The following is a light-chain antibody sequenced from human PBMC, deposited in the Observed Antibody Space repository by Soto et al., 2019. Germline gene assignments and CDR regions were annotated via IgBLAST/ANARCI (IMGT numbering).Light chain of an antibody. CDR3: QQYYRPWT. Sequence: DIVMTQSPDSLAVSLGERATINCKSSQSVLYSSNNKNYLAWYQQKPGQPPKLLIYWASTRESGVPDRFSGSGSVTDFPLTISSLQAEDVAVYYCQQYYRPWTFGQGTKVEIK. J-gene: IGKJ1*01. V-gene: IGKV4-1*01. CDR2: WAS. CDR1: QSVLYSSNNKNY.